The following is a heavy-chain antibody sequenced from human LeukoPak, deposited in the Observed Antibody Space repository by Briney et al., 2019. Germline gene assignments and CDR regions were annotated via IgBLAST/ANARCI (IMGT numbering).Heavy chain of an antibody. J-gene: IGHJ5*02. CDR3: ARGRDGYNSDWFGP. CDR1: GYIFRSYD. CDR2: MNPNSGNT. D-gene: IGHD5-24*01. V-gene: IGHV1-8*01. Sequence: ASVKVSCKASGYIFRSYDINWVRQATGQGLEWMGWMNPNSGNTGYAQKFQGRVTITRDTSITTAYMELSSLRSEDTAVYYCARGRDGYNSDWFGPWGQGTLVTVSS.